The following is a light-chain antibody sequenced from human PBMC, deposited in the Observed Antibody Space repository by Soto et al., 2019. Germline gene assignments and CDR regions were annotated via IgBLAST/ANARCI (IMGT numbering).Light chain of an antibody. J-gene: IGKJ4*01. CDR3: QQRSNR. CDR1: ESISSSY. Sequence: EIVLTQSPGTLSLSPGEGATLSCRASESISSSYLAWYQQRPGQSPRLLIYAASSRAAGIPDRFSGSGSGADFTLTISRLEPEDFAVYYCQQRSNRFGGGTKVEIK. V-gene: IGKV3D-20*02. CDR2: AAS.